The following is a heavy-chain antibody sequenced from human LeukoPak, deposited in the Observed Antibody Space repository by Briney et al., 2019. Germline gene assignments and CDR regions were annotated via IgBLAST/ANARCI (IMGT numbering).Heavy chain of an antibody. V-gene: IGHV5-51*01. CDR3: ARHVRYSGYDSPLDY. CDR1: GYRFTSYW. CDR2: IYPDDSDT. Sequence: GESLKISCKGSGYRFTSYWIGWVRQMPGKGLEWMGIIYPDDSDTRYSPSFQGQVTISADKSISTAYLQWSSLKASDTAMYYCARHVRYSGYDSPLDYWGQGTLVTVSS. J-gene: IGHJ4*02. D-gene: IGHD5-12*01.